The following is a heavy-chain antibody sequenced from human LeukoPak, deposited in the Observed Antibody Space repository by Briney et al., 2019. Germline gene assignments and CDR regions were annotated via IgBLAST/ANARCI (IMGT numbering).Heavy chain of an antibody. D-gene: IGHD3-22*01. Sequence: GGSLTLSCAASGFTFSSYERNWVRQAPGKGLVWVSRINSDGSSTSYADSVKGRFTISRDNAKNTLYLQMNSLRAEDTAVYYCARSGSGYPDYWGQGTVITVSS. CDR3: ARSGSGYPDY. J-gene: IGHJ4*02. CDR2: INSDGSST. CDR1: GFTFSSYE. V-gene: IGHV3-74*01.